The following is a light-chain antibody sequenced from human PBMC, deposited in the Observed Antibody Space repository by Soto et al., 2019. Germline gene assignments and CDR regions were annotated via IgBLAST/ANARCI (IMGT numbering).Light chain of an antibody. CDR2: AAS. CDR1: QSISSY. V-gene: IGKV1-39*01. Sequence: DIPMTQSPSSLSTSVGDRVIITCRASQSISSYLNWYQQKPGKAPRLLLYAASSLQSGVPSRFSGSGSGTDFNLTISSLETEDFATYFCQQSHSSPYNFGQRTKLEIK. J-gene: IGKJ2*01. CDR3: QQSHSSPYN.